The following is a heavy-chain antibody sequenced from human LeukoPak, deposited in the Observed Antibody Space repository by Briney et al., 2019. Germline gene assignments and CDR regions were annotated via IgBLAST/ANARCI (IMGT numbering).Heavy chain of an antibody. Sequence: GGSLRLSCAASGFTFSSYWMSWARQAPGRGLQWVASIKQDGSEIYYVDSVKGRFSISRDNDKNSLSLQMNSLRAEDTAVYYCARGHSGRWFWWFGAWGQGTLVTVSS. CDR2: IKQDGSEI. CDR1: GFTFSSYW. V-gene: IGHV3-7*04. J-gene: IGHJ5*02. D-gene: IGHD1-26*01. CDR3: ARGHSGRWFWWFGA.